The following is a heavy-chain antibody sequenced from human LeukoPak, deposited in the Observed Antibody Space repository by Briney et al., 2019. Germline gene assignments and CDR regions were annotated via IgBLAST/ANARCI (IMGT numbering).Heavy chain of an antibody. Sequence: GGSLRLSCAASGFTFSSYAMAWVRQAPGKGLEWVSAISGSGGSAYYADSVKGRFTISRDDSKNTLYLQMNTLRAEDTAVYYCAKDTSPLDVWGQGTMVTVSS. V-gene: IGHV3-23*01. CDR1: GFTFSSYA. CDR2: ISGSGGSA. J-gene: IGHJ3*01. D-gene: IGHD3-3*01. CDR3: AKDTSPLDV.